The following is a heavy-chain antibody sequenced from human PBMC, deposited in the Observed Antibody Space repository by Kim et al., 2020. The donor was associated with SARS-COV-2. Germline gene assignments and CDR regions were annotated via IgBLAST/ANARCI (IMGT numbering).Heavy chain of an antibody. V-gene: IGHV4-31*03. CDR3: ARVYSSSWAKYYFDY. J-gene: IGHJ4*02. D-gene: IGHD6-13*01. CDR2: IYYSGST. CDR1: GGSISSGGYY. Sequence: SETLSLTCTVSGGSISSGGYYWSWIRQHPGKGLEWIGYIYYSGSTYYNPSLKSRVTISVDTSKNQFSLKLSSVTAADTAVYYCARVYSSSWAKYYFDYWGQGTLVTVSS.